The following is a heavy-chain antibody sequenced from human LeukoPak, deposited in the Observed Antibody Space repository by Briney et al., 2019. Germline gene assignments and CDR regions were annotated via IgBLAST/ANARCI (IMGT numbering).Heavy chain of an antibody. D-gene: IGHD3-22*01. V-gene: IGHV3-15*01. CDR1: GFTFSNAW. CDR2: IKSKTDGGTT. Sequence: GGSLRLSCAASGFTFSNAWMSWVRQAPGKGLEWVGRIKSKTDGGTTDYAEPVKGRFTISRDDSKNTLYLQMNSLKTEDTAVYYCTADWYYDSSGYSSFDYWGQGTLVTVSS. J-gene: IGHJ4*02. CDR3: TADWYYDSSGYSSFDY.